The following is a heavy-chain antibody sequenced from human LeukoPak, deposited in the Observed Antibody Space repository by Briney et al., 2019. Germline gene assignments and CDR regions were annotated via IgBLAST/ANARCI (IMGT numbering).Heavy chain of an antibody. D-gene: IGHD2-15*01. CDR2: IYYSGST. CDR1: GFTFSSYS. CDR3: ARVLHCSGGSCYSIDY. Sequence: LRLSCAASGFTFSSYSMNWVRQHPGKGLEWIGYIYYSGSTYYNPSLKSRVTISVDTSKNQFSLKLSSVTAADTAVYYCARVLHCSGGSCYSIDYWGQGTLVTVSS. V-gene: IGHV4-31*02. J-gene: IGHJ4*02.